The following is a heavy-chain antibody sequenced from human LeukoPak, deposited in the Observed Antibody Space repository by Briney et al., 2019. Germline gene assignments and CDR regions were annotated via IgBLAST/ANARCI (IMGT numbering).Heavy chain of an antibody. CDR1: GFILTDYG. CDR2: MSYDGGNK. Sequence: GRPLRLSCAASGFILTDYGMHWVRQAPGKGLDWVAFMSYDGGNKYYADSVKGRFTISRDNSKNTMYLQMKTLRAEDTAVYYCAKVGRNYGDYNGWFDPWGQGTLVTVSS. CDR3: AKVGRNYGDYNGWFDP. D-gene: IGHD4-17*01. J-gene: IGHJ5*02. V-gene: IGHV3-30*18.